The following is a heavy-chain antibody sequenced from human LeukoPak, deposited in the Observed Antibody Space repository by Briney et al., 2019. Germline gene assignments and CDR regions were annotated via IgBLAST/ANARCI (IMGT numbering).Heavy chain of an antibody. V-gene: IGHV1-2*02. Sequence: ASVKVSCKASGYTFTGYYMHWVRQAPGQGLEWMGWINPNSGVTNYAQKFQGRVTMTRDTSISTAYMELSRLRSDDRAVYYCAIPGSGLRFDYWGQGTLVTVSS. D-gene: IGHD4-17*01. CDR3: AIPGSGLRFDY. CDR2: INPNSGVT. J-gene: IGHJ4*02. CDR1: GYTFTGYY.